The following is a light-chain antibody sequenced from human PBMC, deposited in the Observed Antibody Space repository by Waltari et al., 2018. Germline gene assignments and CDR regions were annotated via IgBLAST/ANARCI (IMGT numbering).Light chain of an antibody. Sequence: DIQMTQSPSSLSTSVGDRVTISCRASYNVDVFLNWYQQKPGKAPKLLIYCASRLQSGVPSRFSGSGSGTDFTLTITSLQPEDSATYYCQQSHGFPFTFGQGTKLEIK. V-gene: IGKV1-39*01. CDR3: QQSHGFPFT. CDR2: CAS. J-gene: IGKJ2*01. CDR1: YNVDVF.